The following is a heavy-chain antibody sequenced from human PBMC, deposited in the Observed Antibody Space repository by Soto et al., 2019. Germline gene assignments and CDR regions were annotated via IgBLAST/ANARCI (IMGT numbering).Heavy chain of an antibody. CDR2: ISAYNGNK. D-gene: IGHD6-13*01. CDR1: GYTFSSYG. Sequence: ASVKVSCKASGYTFSSYGISWVRQAPGQGLEWMGWISAYNGNKNYAQKLQGRVTMTTDTSTSTADMDLRSLRSDDTAVYYCARDRGSSSWFLRPMDVWGQGTTVTVSS. J-gene: IGHJ6*02. V-gene: IGHV1-18*01. CDR3: ARDRGSSSWFLRPMDV.